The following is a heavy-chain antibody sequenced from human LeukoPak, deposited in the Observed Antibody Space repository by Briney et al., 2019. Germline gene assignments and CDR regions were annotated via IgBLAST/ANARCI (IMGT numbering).Heavy chain of an antibody. CDR3: ALPNYYDSSGYGY. D-gene: IGHD3-22*01. CDR1: GYTFTGYY. Sequence: SVKVSCKASGYTFTGYYMHWVRPAPGQGLEWMGWINPNSGGTNYAQKFRGRVTMTRDTSISTAYMEVRRLTSGDTAVYYCALPNYYDSSGYGYWGEGTLVTVSS. V-gene: IGHV1-2*02. J-gene: IGHJ4*02. CDR2: INPNSGGT.